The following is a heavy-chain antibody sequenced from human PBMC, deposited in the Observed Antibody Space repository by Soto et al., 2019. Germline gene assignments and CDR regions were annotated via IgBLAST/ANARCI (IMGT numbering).Heavy chain of an antibody. Sequence: QVQLVESGGGVVQPGRSLRLSCAASGFTFSSYAMHWVRQAPGKGLEWVAVISYDGSNKYYADSVKGRFTISRDNSKNTLYLQMNSLRAEDTAVYYCASLGYCTNGVCSDFDYWGQGTLVTVSS. CDR2: ISYDGSNK. CDR1: GFTFSSYA. J-gene: IGHJ4*02. D-gene: IGHD2-8*01. CDR3: ASLGYCTNGVCSDFDY. V-gene: IGHV3-30-3*01.